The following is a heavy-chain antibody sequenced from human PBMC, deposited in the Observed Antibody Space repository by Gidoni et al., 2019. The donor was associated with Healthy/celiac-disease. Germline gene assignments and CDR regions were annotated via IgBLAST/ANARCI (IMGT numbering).Heavy chain of an antibody. V-gene: IGHV3-30-3*01. CDR1: AFTFSSYA. CDR3: ARDGYGDYGGYFDY. Sequence: QVQLVESGGGVVQPGRSLRLSCGASAFTFSSYAMHWVRQAPGKGLEWVAVISYDGSNKYYADSVKGRFTISRDNSKNTLYLQMNSLRAEDTAVYYCARDGYGDYGGYFDYWGQGTLVTVSS. J-gene: IGHJ4*02. CDR2: ISYDGSNK. D-gene: IGHD4-17*01.